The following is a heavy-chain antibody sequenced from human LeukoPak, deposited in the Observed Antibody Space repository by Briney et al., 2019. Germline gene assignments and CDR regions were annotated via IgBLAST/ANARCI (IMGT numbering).Heavy chain of an antibody. D-gene: IGHD3-22*01. V-gene: IGHV3-30*18. CDR3: AKVTHYDSSGYYYLGLQKHYYSYGMDV. CDR1: GFIFDDYD. J-gene: IGHJ6*02. Sequence: PGTSLRLSCAASGFIFDDYDVHWVRQAPGKGLEWVAVISYEGSNKYCADSVKGRFTISRDNSKNTLYLQMNSLRAEDTAVYYCAKVTHYDSSGYYYLGLQKHYYSYGMDVWGQGTTVTVSS. CDR2: ISYEGSNK.